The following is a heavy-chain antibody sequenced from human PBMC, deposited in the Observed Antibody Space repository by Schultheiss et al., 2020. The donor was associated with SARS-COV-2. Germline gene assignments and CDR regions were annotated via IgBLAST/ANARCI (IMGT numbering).Heavy chain of an antibody. CDR1: GFTFGDYA. CDR2: INSDGSST. Sequence: GGSLRLSCTASGFTFGDYAMSWFRQAPGKGLEWVSRINSDGSSTTYADSVKGRFTISRDNSKNTLYLQMNSLRAEDTAVYYCAREARGKQQLGNWFDPWGQGTLVTVAS. V-gene: IGHV3-23*01. CDR3: AREARGKQQLGNWFDP. D-gene: IGHD6-13*01. J-gene: IGHJ5*02.